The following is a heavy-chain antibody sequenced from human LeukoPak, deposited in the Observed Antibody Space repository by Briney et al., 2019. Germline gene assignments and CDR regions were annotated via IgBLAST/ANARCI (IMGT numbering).Heavy chain of an antibody. V-gene: IGHV1-2*02. D-gene: IGHD3-22*01. CDR1: GYTFTAYY. Sequence: ASVKVSCKASGYTFTAYYIHWVRHAPGQGLEWMGWINPNSDGTNYAQKFQGRVTVTRDTSISTAYMELSRLRSDDTAVYYCARAPTYYYDSSGYYIDYWGQGTLVTVSS. CDR3: ARAPTYYYDSSGYYIDY. J-gene: IGHJ4*02. CDR2: INPNSDGT.